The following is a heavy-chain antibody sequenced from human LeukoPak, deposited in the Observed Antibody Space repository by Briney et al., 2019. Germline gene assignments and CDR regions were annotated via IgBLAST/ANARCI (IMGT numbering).Heavy chain of an antibody. D-gene: IGHD2-21*01. CDR3: AKDFRIGYSAHFDS. CDR1: GFTFRSYA. J-gene: IGHJ4*02. CDR2: ISGSGGTT. V-gene: IGHV3-23*01. Sequence: PGGSLRLSCVASGFTFRSYAINWVRQATGKGLEWVSGISGSGGTTYYADSVKGRFSISRDNSKNTLYLQMDSLRGEDTAVYYCAKDFRIGYSAHFDSWGQGALVTVSS.